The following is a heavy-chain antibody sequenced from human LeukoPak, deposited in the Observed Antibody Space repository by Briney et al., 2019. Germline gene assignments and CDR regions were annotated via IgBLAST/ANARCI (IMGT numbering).Heavy chain of an antibody. CDR1: GGSISNSNW. J-gene: IGHJ4*02. V-gene: IGHV2-5*08. Sequence: TLSLTCAVSGGSISNSNWWSWVRQPPGKALEWLALIYWDDDKRYSPSLKSRLTITKDTSKNQVLLTMTNMDPVDTATYYCAHRRGCGGDCYDYWGQGTLVTVSS. D-gene: IGHD2-21*02. CDR3: AHRRGCGGDCYDY. CDR2: IYWDDDK.